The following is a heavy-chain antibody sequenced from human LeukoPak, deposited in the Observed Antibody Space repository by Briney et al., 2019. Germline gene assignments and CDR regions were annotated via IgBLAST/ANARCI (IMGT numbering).Heavy chain of an antibody. Sequence: GGSLRLSCAASGFTFSSYWMHWVRQAPGKGLVWVSRINSDGSSTSYADSVKGRFTNSRDNAKNTLYLQMNSLRAEDTAVYYCARLGYSSWYYFDYWGQGTLVTVSS. CDR1: GFTFSSYW. D-gene: IGHD2-15*01. CDR2: INSDGSST. V-gene: IGHV3-74*01. J-gene: IGHJ4*02. CDR3: ARLGYSSWYYFDY.